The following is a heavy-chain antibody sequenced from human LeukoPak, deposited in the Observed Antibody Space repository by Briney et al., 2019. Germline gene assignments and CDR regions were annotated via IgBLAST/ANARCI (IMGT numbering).Heavy chain of an antibody. CDR3: AKDRPYISSWYGCSTP. CDR1: GFTFSSYA. J-gene: IGHJ5*02. V-gene: IGHV3-23*01. Sequence: GGSLRLSCAASGFTFSSYAMTWVRQAPGKGLEWVSTLSDRAGGTHYADSVKGRFTISRDNSRNTLYLQMHSLRVEDTAVYYCAKDRPYISSWYGCSTPWGQGTLVTVSS. D-gene: IGHD2-2*01. CDR2: LSDRAGGT.